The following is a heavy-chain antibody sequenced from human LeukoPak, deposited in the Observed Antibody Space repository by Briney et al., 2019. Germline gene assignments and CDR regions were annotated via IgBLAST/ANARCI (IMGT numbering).Heavy chain of an antibody. V-gene: IGHV3-21*01. J-gene: IGHJ3*02. CDR2: ISSSSSYI. Sequence: GGSLRLSCAAPGFTFSSYSMNWVRQAPGKGLEWVSSISSSSSYIYYADSVKGRFTISRDNAKNSLYLQMNSLRAEDTAVYYCARERHDAFDIWGQGTMVTVSS. CDR1: GFTFSSYS. CDR3: ARERHDAFDI.